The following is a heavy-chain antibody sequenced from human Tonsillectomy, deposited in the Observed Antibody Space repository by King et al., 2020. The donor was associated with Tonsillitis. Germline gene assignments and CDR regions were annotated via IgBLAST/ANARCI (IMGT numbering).Heavy chain of an antibody. D-gene: IGHD3-9*01. V-gene: IGHV3-7*01. CDR1: GFTFSSYW. Sequence: QLVQSGGGLVQPGGSLRLSCAASGFTFSSYWMRWVRQAPGKGLEWVANIKQDGSEKYYVDSVKGRFTISRDNAKNSLYLQMNSLRAEDTAVYYCARDLPYYDILTGYYNGDFAIWGQGTMVTVSS. CDR2: IKQDGSEK. J-gene: IGHJ3*02. CDR3: ARDLPYYDILTGYYNGDFAI.